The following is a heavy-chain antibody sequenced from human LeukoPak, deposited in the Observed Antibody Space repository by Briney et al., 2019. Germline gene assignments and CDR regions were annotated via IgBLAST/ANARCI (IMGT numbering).Heavy chain of an antibody. CDR1: GYSISSGYY. V-gene: IGHV4-38-2*01. D-gene: IGHD2-2*01. CDR2: IYHSGSI. CDR3: ARRGFYCSGTSCGWLDP. Sequence: PSETLSLTCAVSGYSISSGYYWGWIRQPPGKGLEWIGSIYHSGSIYYNPSLKSRVTISVDTSKNQFSLKLSSVTAADTAVYYCARRGFYCSGTSCGWLDPWGQGTLVTVSS. J-gene: IGHJ5*02.